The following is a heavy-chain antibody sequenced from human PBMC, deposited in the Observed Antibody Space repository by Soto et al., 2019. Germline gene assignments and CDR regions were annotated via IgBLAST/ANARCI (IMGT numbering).Heavy chain of an antibody. CDR3: ARGGRCSSTSCYGWGFAFDI. CDR1: GFTFSDYY. V-gene: IGHV3-11*06. J-gene: IGHJ3*02. Sequence: QVQLVESGGGLVKPGGSLRLSCAASGFTFSDYYMSWIRQAPGKGLEWVSYISSSSSYTNYADSVKGRFTISRDNAKNSPYLQMNSLRAEDTAVYYCARGGRCSSTSCYGWGFAFDIWGQGTMVTVSS. D-gene: IGHD2-2*01. CDR2: ISSSSSYT.